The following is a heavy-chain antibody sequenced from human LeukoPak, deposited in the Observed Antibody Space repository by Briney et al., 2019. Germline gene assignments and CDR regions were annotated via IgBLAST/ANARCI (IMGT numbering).Heavy chain of an antibody. V-gene: IGHV4-4*02. J-gene: IGHJ6*02. CDR3: ARDLGRDRYYYYGMDV. CDR2: IYHSGST. CDR1: GGSISSSNW. Sequence: SGTLSLTCAVSGGSISSSNWWSWVRQPPGKGLEWIGEIYHSGSTNYNPSLKSRVTISVDKSKNQFSLKLTSVTAADTAVYYCARDLGRDRYYYYGMDVWGQGTTVTVSS.